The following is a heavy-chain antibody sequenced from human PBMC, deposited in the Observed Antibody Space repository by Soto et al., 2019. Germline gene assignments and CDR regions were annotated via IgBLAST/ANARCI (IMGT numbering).Heavy chain of an antibody. V-gene: IGHV3-72*01. CDR1: GFIFSDHY. D-gene: IGHD1-26*01. CDR3: AKEATNDQWELLHFDS. Sequence: GGSLRPSCAASGFIFSDHYMDWVRQAPGKGLEWLGRIRNKANGYTTEYAASVRGRISISRDDAKNSLFLQVTNVKIEDTAVYFCAKEATNDQWELLHFDSWGQGNLVTVSS. CDR2: IRNKANGYTT. J-gene: IGHJ4*02.